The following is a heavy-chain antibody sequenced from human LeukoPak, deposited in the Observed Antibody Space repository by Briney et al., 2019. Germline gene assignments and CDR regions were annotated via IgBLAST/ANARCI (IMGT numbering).Heavy chain of an antibody. CDR2: ISGSDNFT. J-gene: IGHJ3*01. V-gene: IGHV3-23*01. CDR3: AKPTDGYYLGDAFDL. D-gene: IGHD3-22*01. CDR1: GFTFSTYA. Sequence: PGGSLRLSCAASGFTFSTYAMSWVRQAPGKGLEWVSGISGSDNFTYTADSVKGRFTISRDNSKNTLYLQMNGLRAEDTAVYYCAKPTDGYYLGDAFDLWGQGTMVTVSS.